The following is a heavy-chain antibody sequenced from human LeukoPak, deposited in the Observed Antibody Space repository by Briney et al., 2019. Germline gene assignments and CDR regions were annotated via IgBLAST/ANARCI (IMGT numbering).Heavy chain of an antibody. J-gene: IGHJ5*02. D-gene: IGHD5-18*01. V-gene: IGHV4-34*01. CDR3: ARGQSGYSYGYSNWFDP. CDR2: FNHSGST. Sequence: SETLSLTCAVYGGSFSGYYWSWIRQPPGKGLEWIGEFNHSGSTNYNPSLKSRVTISVDTSKNQFSLKLSSVTAADTAVYYCARGQSGYSYGYSNWFDPWGQGTLVTVSS. CDR1: GGSFSGYY.